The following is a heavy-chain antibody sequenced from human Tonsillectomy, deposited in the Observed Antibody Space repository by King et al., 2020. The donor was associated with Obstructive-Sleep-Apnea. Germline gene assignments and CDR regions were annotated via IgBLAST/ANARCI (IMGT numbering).Heavy chain of an antibody. J-gene: IGHJ5*02. CDR3: ATVPVVVSVNPRGWFDP. CDR2: ISGGGDIT. V-gene: IGHV3-23*04. Sequence: VQLVESGGGLVQPGGSLRLSCAASGFTFSNYAMNWVRQAPGKGLEWVSSISGGGDITYYGDSVKGRFTISRDNSKNTLYLQMNSLRVEDTAIYYCATVPVVVSVNPRGWFDPWGQGTLVTVSS. CDR1: GFTFSNYA. D-gene: IGHD2-15*01.